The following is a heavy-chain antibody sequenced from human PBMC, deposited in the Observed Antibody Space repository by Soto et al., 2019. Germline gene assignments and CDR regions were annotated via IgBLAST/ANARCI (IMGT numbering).Heavy chain of an antibody. CDR3: ARGLGPFLPFDP. V-gene: IGHV1-2*04. CDR2: INPNSGGT. D-gene: IGHD3-3*02. Sequence: GASVKLSCKASGYTFTGYYIHWVRQAPGQGLEWMGWINPNSGGTNYAQKFQGWVTMTRDTSISTAYMELSRLRSDDTAVYYCARGLGPFLPFDPWGQGTLVTVSS. CDR1: GYTFTGYY. J-gene: IGHJ5*02.